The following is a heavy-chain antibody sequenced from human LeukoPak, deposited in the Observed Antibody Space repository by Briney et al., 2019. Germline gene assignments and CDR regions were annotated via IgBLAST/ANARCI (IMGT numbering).Heavy chain of an antibody. V-gene: IGHV3-23*01. J-gene: IGHJ4*02. CDR1: GFTFSSYA. Sequence: GGSLRLSCAASGFTFSSYAMTWVRQAPGKVLELVSAISGSGGSTYYADSVKGRFTISRDNSKNTLYLQMNSLRAEDTAVYYCAKDGPGGVVDYWGQGTLVTVSS. CDR3: AKDGPGGVVDY. D-gene: IGHD3-10*01. CDR2: ISGSGGST.